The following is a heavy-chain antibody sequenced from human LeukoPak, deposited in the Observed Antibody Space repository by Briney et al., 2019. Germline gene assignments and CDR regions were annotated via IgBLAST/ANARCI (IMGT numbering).Heavy chain of an antibody. CDR1: GFTFSHYA. V-gene: IGHV3-23*01. CDR3: ATERVSTVQGSSSLYYFDY. Sequence: GGALRLSCAASGFTFSHYAMSWVRQAPGKGLEWVSSISGSGGSTYYTYSLKGRFTISRDNSKATLYLQVNSLRAEDTAVYYCATERVSTVQGSSSLYYFDYWGQGTLVTVSS. CDR2: ISGSGGST. J-gene: IGHJ4*02. D-gene: IGHD3-10*01.